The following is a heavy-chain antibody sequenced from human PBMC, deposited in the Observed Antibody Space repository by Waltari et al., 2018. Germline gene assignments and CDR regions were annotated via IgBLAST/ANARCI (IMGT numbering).Heavy chain of an antibody. CDR3: ARDLSDGSGSYFGY. CDR2: INAGNGNT. Sequence: QVQLVQSGAEVKKPGASVKVSCKASGYSFTRYALPWVRQAPGQRLEWMGGINAGNGNTKYSQTFQGRVTITRDTSASTAYMELSSLRSEDTAVYYCARDLSDGSGSYFGYWGQGTLVTVSS. V-gene: IGHV1-3*01. CDR1: GYSFTRYA. J-gene: IGHJ4*02. D-gene: IGHD3-10*01.